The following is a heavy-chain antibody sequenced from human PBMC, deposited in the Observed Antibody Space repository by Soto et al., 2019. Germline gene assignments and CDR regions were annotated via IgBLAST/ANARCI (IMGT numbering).Heavy chain of an antibody. V-gene: IGHV1-3*01. D-gene: IGHD3-10*01. CDR3: ARETRNYYGSGSYYKSFDY. J-gene: IGHJ4*02. Sequence: ASVKVSCKASGYTFTRYAMHWVRQAPGQRLEWMGWINAGNGNTKYSQKFQGRVTITRDTSASTAYMELSSLRSEDTAVYYCARETRNYYGSGSYYKSFDYWGQGTLVTVSS. CDR1: GYTFTRYA. CDR2: INAGNGNT.